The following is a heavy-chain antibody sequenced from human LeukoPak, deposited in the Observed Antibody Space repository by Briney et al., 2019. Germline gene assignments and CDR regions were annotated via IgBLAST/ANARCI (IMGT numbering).Heavy chain of an antibody. V-gene: IGHV3-33*01. CDR2: IWYDGSNK. J-gene: IGHJ4*02. CDR1: GFTFRSHG. D-gene: IGHD1-26*01. CDR3: AGDRATSYFDY. Sequence: GASLRLSCAASGFTFRSHGMHWVRQAPGKGLEWVAFIWYDGSNKYYTDSVKGRFTISRDNSKNTLYLQMNSLRAEDTAVYYCAGDRATSYFDYWGQGALVTISS.